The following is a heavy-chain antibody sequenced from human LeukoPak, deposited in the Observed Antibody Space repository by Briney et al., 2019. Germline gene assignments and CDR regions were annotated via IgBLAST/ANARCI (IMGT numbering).Heavy chain of an antibody. D-gene: IGHD3-22*01. Sequence: SETLSLTCSVSDGPISCGYYSWAWIRRPPGKGPEWIGSCYYSGTTYPNSSLQSRVTISVDTSKNEFSLKLSSVTAADTAVYYCARHDGKSSGYEFDYWGQGTLVTVSS. CDR1: DGPISCGYYS. J-gene: IGHJ4*02. CDR3: ARHDGKSSGYEFDY. V-gene: IGHV4-39*01. CDR2: CYYSGTT.